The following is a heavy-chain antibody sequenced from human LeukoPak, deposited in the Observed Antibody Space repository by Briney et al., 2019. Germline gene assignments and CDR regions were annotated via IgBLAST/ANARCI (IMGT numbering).Heavy chain of an antibody. D-gene: IGHD7-27*01. CDR2: IHTSGST. Sequence: SETLSLTCTVSGASISSGSYYWSWIRQPAGKGLEWIGRIHTSGSTNYNPSLKSRVTISADTSQNQFSLKLSSVTAADTAVYYCASRKLGNDYWGQGTLVTVSS. J-gene: IGHJ4*02. V-gene: IGHV4-61*02. CDR1: GASISSGSYY. CDR3: ASRKLGNDY.